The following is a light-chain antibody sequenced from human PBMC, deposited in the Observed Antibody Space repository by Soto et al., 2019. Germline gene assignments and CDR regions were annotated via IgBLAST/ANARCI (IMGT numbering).Light chain of an antibody. CDR2: EGS. J-gene: IGLJ1*01. CDR3: CSYAGSSTWV. CDR1: SSDVGSYNL. V-gene: IGLV2-23*01. Sequence: QSALTQPASVSGSPGPSITISCTGTSSDVGSYNLVSWYQQHPGKAPKLMIYEGSKRPSGVSNRFSGSKSGNTASLTISGLQAEDEADYYCCSYAGSSTWVFGTGTKVTVL.